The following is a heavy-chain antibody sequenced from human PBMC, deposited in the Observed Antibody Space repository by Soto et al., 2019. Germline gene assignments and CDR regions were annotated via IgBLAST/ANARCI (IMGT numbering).Heavy chain of an antibody. CDR2: IYHSGST. CDR1: GGSSSSGGYS. D-gene: IGHD1-7*01. Sequence: LSLTHAGSGGSSSSGGYSWSWIRQPPGKGLEWIGYIYHSGSTYYNPSLKSRVTISVDRSKNQFSLKLSSVTAADTAVYYCARGELELLRVDAFDIWGQGTMVT. V-gene: IGHV4-30-2*01. CDR3: ARGELELLRVDAFDI. J-gene: IGHJ3*02.